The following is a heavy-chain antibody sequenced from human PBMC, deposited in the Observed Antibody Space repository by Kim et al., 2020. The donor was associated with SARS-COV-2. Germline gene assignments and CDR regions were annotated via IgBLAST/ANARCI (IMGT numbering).Heavy chain of an antibody. J-gene: IGHJ6*02. CDR1: GYTFTSYG. CDR2: ISAYNGNT. CDR3: ARERGLGVVVPAAILGDYYYYGMDV. Sequence: ASVKVSCKASGYTFTSYGISWVRQAPGQGLEWMGWISAYNGNTNYAQKLQGRVTMTTDTSTSTAYMELRSLRSDDTAVYYCARERGLGVVVPAAILGDYYYYGMDVWGQGTTVTVSS. D-gene: IGHD2-2*02. V-gene: IGHV1-18*01.